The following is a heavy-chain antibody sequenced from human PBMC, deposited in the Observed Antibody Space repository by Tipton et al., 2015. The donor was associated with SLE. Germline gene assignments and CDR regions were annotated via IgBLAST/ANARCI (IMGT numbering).Heavy chain of an antibody. Sequence: TLSLTCTVSGGSISSGSYYWSWIRQPAGEGLEWIGRFYSSVSTNYNPSLKSRVTISVDTSKNQFSLKLSSVTAADTAVYYCAREGGAARRYWYFDLWGRGTLVTVSS. CDR3: AREGGAARRYWYFDL. J-gene: IGHJ2*01. CDR2: FYSSVST. V-gene: IGHV4-61*02. D-gene: IGHD6-6*01. CDR1: GGSISSGSYY.